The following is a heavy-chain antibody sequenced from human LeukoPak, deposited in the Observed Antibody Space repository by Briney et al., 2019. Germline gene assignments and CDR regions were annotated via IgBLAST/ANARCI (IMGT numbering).Heavy chain of an antibody. CDR1: GFTFSSYA. CDR2: ISYDGSNK. Sequence: GGSLRLSCAASGFTFSSYAMHWVSQAPGKGLEWVAVISYDGSNKYYADSVKGRFTISRDNSKNTLYLQMNSLRAEDTAVYYCARNFDYWGQGTLVTVSS. CDR3: ARNFDY. J-gene: IGHJ4*02. V-gene: IGHV3-30-3*01.